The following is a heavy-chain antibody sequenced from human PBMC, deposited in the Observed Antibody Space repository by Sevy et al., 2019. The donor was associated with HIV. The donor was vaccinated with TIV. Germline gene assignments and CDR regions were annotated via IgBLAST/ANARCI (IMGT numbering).Heavy chain of an antibody. Sequence: GESLKISCKGSGYNFTSYWIGWVRQMPGKGLEWMGIIYPGDSDTRYRPSFQGQVTISADKSISPAYLQWSSLKASDTAMYYCARFGNTIFGVIRTFDYWGQGTLVTVSS. V-gene: IGHV5-51*01. CDR2: IYPGDSDT. J-gene: IGHJ4*02. D-gene: IGHD3-3*01. CDR3: ARFGNTIFGVIRTFDY. CDR1: GYNFTSYW.